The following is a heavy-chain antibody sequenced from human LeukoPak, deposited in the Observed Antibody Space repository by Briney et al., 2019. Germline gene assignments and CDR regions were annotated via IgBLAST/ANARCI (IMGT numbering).Heavy chain of an antibody. CDR1: GGTFSGYY. J-gene: IGHJ4*02. V-gene: IGHV4-34*01. CDR2: INHSGST. D-gene: IGHD3-22*01. Sequence: SETLSLTCAVYGGTFSGYYWSWIRQPPGKGLEWIGEINHSGSTNYNPSLKSRVTISVDTSKNQFSLKLSSVTAADTAVYNCARDPPMYYYDSSGYYHPFDYWGQGTLVTVSS. CDR3: ARDPPMYYYDSSGYYHPFDY.